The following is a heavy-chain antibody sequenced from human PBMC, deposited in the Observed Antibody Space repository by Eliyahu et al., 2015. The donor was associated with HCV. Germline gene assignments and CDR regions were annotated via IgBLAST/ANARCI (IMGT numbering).Heavy chain of an antibody. CDR3: AKWDGDLRAFDM. CDR2: XYYDEREK. J-gene: IGHJ3*02. CDR1: GXTFGGYG. V-gene: IGHV3-30*18. D-gene: IGHD1-26*01. Sequence: QVHLVESGGGVVQPGRSLGXXCATSGXTFGGYGMXWFRQAPGKGLEWVAGXYYDEREKWYADSVKGRFTISRDNSKNTLYLQMGSLRGDDTAVYYCAKWDGDLRAFDMWGQGTTVTVSS.